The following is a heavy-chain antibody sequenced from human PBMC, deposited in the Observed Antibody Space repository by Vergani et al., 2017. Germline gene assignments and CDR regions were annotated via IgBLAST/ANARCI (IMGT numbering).Heavy chain of an antibody. CDR3: ASSRIYYGAGSPDY. J-gene: IGHJ4*02. V-gene: IGHV4-59*02. CDR1: GASVNSYY. D-gene: IGHD4/OR15-4a*01. Sequence: QVKLQESGPGLVKPSETLSLTCTVSGASVNSYYWSWIRQPPGKGLEWMGYVSFRRDTLYDHSVKGRMTISLNTSRNQFSLYLNSVTAADTDVYYCASSRIYYGAGSPDYWGQGTLVTVSS. CDR2: VSFRRDT.